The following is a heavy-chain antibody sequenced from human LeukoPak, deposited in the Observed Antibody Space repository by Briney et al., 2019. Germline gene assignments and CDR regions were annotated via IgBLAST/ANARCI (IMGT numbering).Heavy chain of an antibody. Sequence: GGSLRLSCTASGFTFSSTWMHWVRQAPGKGLVWVSRINSDGSSTIYADSVKGRFTISRDNAKNTLYLQMNRLRAEDTAVYYCAGRGSGGYFDYWGQGTLVTVSS. D-gene: IGHD3-10*01. CDR2: INSDGSST. V-gene: IGHV3-74*01. J-gene: IGHJ4*02. CDR1: GFTFSSTW. CDR3: AGRGSGGYFDY.